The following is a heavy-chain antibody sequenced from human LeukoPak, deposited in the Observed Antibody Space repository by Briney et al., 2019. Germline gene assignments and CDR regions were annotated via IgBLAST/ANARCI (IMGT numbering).Heavy chain of an antibody. CDR2: LSISGSSI. Sequence: GGSLRLSRAASGYTFSDYYMSWVRHAPGRGREWVSYLSISGSSIYYADSVKGRFTISRDNAKNSLYLQMNSLRAEDTAVYYCAREDRYSGSYYAFDIWGQGTMVTVSS. CDR3: AREDRYSGSYYAFDI. D-gene: IGHD1-26*01. CDR1: GYTFSDYY. V-gene: IGHV3-11*01. J-gene: IGHJ3*02.